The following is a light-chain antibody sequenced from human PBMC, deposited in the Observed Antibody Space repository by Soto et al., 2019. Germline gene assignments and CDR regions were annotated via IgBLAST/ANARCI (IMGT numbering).Light chain of an antibody. J-gene: IGLJ3*02. V-gene: IGLV2-23*03. CDR3: CSYAGTATFVV. CDR2: EGS. CDR1: SSDVGSYNL. Sequence: QSALTQPASVSGSPGQSITISCTGTSSDVGSYNLVSWYQHHPGEAPKLIIYEGSKRPSGISNRFSGSKSGNTASLTISRLQPEDEADYYCCSYAGTATFVVFGGGTKVTVL.